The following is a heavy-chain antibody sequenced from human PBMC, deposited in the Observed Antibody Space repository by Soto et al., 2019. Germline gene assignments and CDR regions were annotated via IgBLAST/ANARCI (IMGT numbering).Heavy chain of an antibody. CDR1: GFTFSTYG. D-gene: IGHD3-22*01. CDR2: ISYDGNNI. Sequence: GGSLRLSCAASGFTFSTYGMYWVRQAPGKGLEWVAVISYDGNNIYYADSVKGRFTISRDNSKNTLYLQMNSLRAEDTAVYYCAKNYYDSSGYYWVDSWGQGTLVTVSS. CDR3: AKNYYDSSGYYWVDS. V-gene: IGHV3-30*18. J-gene: IGHJ5*01.